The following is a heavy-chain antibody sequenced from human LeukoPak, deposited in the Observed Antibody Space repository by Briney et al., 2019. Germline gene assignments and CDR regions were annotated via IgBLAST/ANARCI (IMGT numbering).Heavy chain of an antibody. Sequence: GGSLRLSCVASGFTLSTSGMHWVRQAPGKGLEWVSSISSSSSYIYYADSVKGRFTISRDNAKNSLYLQMNSLRAEDTAVYYCARDPSYYYGSGSDYWGQGTLVTVSS. CDR1: GFTLSTSG. V-gene: IGHV3-21*01. CDR2: ISSSSSYI. D-gene: IGHD3-10*01. CDR3: ARDPSYYYGSGSDY. J-gene: IGHJ4*02.